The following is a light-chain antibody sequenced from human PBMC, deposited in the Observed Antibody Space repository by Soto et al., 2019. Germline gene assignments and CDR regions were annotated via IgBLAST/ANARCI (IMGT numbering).Light chain of an antibody. CDR1: QRISSN. V-gene: IGKV3-15*01. CDR2: SAS. CDR3: QHYNNWPPST. Sequence: EIVMTQSPATLSVSPGERATLSCRASQRISSNLAWYQQKPGQAPRLLIYSASTRATGIPARFSGSGSGTGFTLTISSLQSEDIAVYYCQHYNNWPPSTFGQGTKVDIK. J-gene: IGKJ1*01.